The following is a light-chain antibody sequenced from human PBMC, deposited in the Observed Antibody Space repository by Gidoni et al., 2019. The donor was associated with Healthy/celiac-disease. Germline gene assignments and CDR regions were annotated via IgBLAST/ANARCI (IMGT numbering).Light chain of an antibody. CDR3: CSYAGSRDVV. Sequence: QSALTQPASVSGSPGQSITISCTGTSSDVGSYNLVSWYQQHPGKAPKLMFYEVSKRPSGVSNRFSGSKSGNTASLTISGLQAEDEADYYCCSYAGSRDVVFGGGTKLTVL. V-gene: IGLV2-23*02. CDR2: EVS. CDR1: SSDVGSYNL. J-gene: IGLJ2*01.